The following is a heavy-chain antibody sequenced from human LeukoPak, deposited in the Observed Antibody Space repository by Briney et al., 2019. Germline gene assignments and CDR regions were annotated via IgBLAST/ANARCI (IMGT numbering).Heavy chain of an antibody. CDR2: ISSSSSYI. D-gene: IGHD6-19*01. J-gene: IGHJ4*02. V-gene: IGHV3-21*01. CDR1: GFTLSSYS. CDR3: ARDYSSGWSKNFDY. Sequence: GGSLRLSCAASGFTLSSYSMNWVRQAPGKGLEWVSSISSSSSYIYYADSVKGRFTISRDNAKNSLYLQMNSLRAEDTAVYYCARDYSSGWSKNFDYWGQGTLVTVSS.